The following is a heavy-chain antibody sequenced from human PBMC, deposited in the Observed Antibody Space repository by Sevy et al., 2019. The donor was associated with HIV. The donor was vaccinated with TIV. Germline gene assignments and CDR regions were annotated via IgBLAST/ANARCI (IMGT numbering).Heavy chain of an antibody. D-gene: IGHD6-19*01. CDR1: GGTFSSYA. CDR2: IIPIFGTA. J-gene: IGHJ6*02. V-gene: IGHV1-69*13. Sequence: ASVKVSCKASGGTFSSYAISWVRQAPGQGLEWMGGIIPIFGTANYAQKFQGRVMITADESTRTAYMVQSSLRSEDTAAYYCASIAVAGKYYWYGMDVWGQGTTVTVSS. CDR3: ASIAVAGKYYWYGMDV.